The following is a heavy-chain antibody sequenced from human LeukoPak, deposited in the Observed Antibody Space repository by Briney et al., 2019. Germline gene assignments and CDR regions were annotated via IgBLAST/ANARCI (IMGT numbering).Heavy chain of an antibody. Sequence: SVKVSCEASGGTFSSYAISWVRQAPGQGLEWMGRIIPILGIANYAQKFQGRVTITADKSTSTAYMELSSLRSEDTAVYYCASYEVQLERPDYYGMDVWGQGTTVTVSS. V-gene: IGHV1-69*04. D-gene: IGHD1-1*01. CDR1: GGTFSSYA. CDR3: ASYEVQLERPDYYGMDV. J-gene: IGHJ6*02. CDR2: IIPILGIA.